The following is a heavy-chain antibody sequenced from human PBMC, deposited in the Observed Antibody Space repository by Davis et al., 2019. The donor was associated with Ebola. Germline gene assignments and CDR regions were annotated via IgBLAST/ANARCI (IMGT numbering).Heavy chain of an antibody. CDR3: AKSLFYCSSTSCYWDTFDY. V-gene: IGHV3-43*02. Sequence: PGGSLRLSCAASGFTFDDYAMHWVRQAPGKGLEWVSLISGDGGSTYYADSVKGRFTISRDNSKNTLYLQMNSLRAEDTAVYYCAKSLFYCSSTSCYWDTFDYWGQGTLVTVSS. CDR2: ISGDGGST. D-gene: IGHD2-2*01. J-gene: IGHJ4*02. CDR1: GFTFDDYA.